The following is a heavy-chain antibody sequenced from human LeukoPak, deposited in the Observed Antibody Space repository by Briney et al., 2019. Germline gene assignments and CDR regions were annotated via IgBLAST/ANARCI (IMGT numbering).Heavy chain of an antibody. CDR1: GYSFTSYW. V-gene: IGHV5-51*01. Sequence: GESLKISCKGSGYSFTSYWIGWARQMPGKGLEWMGIIYPGDSDTRYSPSFQGQVTISADKSISTAYLQWSSLKASDTAMYYCASSLYCSSTSCHGFDYWGQGTLVTVSS. CDR3: ASSLYCSSTSCHGFDY. CDR2: IYPGDSDT. J-gene: IGHJ4*02. D-gene: IGHD2-2*01.